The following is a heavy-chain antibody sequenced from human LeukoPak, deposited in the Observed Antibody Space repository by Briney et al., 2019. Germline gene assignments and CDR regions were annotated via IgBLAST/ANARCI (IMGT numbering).Heavy chain of an antibody. J-gene: IGHJ6*03. Sequence: SVKVSCKASGYTFTGYYMHWVRQAPGQGLEWMGGIIPIFGTANYAQKFQGRVTITADESTSTAYMELSSLRSEDTAVYYCARGQHDYYCYYYMDVWGKGTTVTISS. CDR2: IIPIFGTA. CDR3: ARGQHDYYCYYYMDV. V-gene: IGHV1-69*13. CDR1: GYTFTGYY.